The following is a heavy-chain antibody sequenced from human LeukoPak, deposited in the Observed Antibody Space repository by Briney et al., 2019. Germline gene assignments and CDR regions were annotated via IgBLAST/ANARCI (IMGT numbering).Heavy chain of an antibody. Sequence: SETLSLTCTVSGGSISSGSYYWSWIRQPAGKGLEWIGRIYTSGSTNYNPSLKSRVTISVDTSKNQFSLKLSSVTAADTAVYYCARDPDDYYDSSGYPSWGQGTLVTVSS. J-gene: IGHJ5*02. V-gene: IGHV4-61*02. D-gene: IGHD3-22*01. CDR1: GGSISSGSYY. CDR2: IYTSGST. CDR3: ARDPDDYYDSSGYPS.